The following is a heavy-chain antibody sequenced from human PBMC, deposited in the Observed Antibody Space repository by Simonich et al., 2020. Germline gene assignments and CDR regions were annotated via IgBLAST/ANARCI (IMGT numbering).Heavy chain of an antibody. CDR1: GYPFTGYY. V-gene: IGHV1-2*02. D-gene: IGHD2-21*01. Sequence: QVQLVQSGAEVQKPGASVKVSCKASGYPFTGYYMHWVRQAPGQGLEGMGWINPNRGGTNYAQKFKGRVTMTRDTAISTAYMELSRLRSDDTAVYYCARNGLVGILKAFDIWGQGTMVTVSS. CDR3: ARNGLVGILKAFDI. J-gene: IGHJ3*02. CDR2: INPNRGGT.